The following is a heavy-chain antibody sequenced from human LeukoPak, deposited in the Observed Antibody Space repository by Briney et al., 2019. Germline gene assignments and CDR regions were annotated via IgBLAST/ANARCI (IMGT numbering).Heavy chain of an antibody. CDR2: IYYSGST. V-gene: IGHV4-31*03. D-gene: IGHD3-22*01. CDR3: ARAHAPIEYYYDSSGYLGCFDY. Sequence: YPSQTLSLTCTVSGGSISSGGYYWSWIRQHPGKGLEWIGYIYYSGSTYYNPSLKSRVTISVDTPKNQFSLKLSSVTAADTAVYYCARAHAPIEYYYDSSGYLGCFDYWGQGTLVTVSS. J-gene: IGHJ4*02. CDR1: GGSISSGGYY.